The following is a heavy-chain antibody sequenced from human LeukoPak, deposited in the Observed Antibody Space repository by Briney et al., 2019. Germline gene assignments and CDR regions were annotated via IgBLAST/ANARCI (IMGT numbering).Heavy chain of an antibody. V-gene: IGHV3-23*01. Sequence: GGSLGLSCAASGFTFSSYAMSWVHQAPGKGLEWVSAISGSGGSTYYADSVKGRFTISRDNSKNTLYLQMNSLRAEDTAVYYCAKDGDYDILTGYPYWGQGTLVTVSS. J-gene: IGHJ4*02. CDR3: AKDGDYDILTGYPY. CDR1: GFTFSSYA. D-gene: IGHD3-9*01. CDR2: ISGSGGST.